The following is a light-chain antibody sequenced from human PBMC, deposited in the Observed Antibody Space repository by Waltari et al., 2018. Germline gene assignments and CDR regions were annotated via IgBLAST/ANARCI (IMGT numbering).Light chain of an antibody. CDR1: SSNIGNNY. V-gene: IGLV1-51*02. CDR2: ENS. CDR3: GTWDSSLSGAV. Sequence: QSVLTQPPSVSAAPGQRVTISCSGGSSNIGNNYVSWYQQFPGTAPKLLIYENSERPAGIPGRFSGSKSGTSATLDITGLQAGDEADYYCGTWDSSLSGAVFGGGTHLTVL. J-gene: IGLJ7*01.